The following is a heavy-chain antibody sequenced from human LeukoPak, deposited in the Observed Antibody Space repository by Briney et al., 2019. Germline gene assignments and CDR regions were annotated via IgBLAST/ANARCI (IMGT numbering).Heavy chain of an antibody. CDR3: ARSAAQRGGYYYYMDV. Sequence: PSETLSLTCAVYGGSFSGYYWSWIRHPPGKGLEWIGEINHSGSTNYNPSLKSRVTISVDTSKNQFSLKLSSVTAADTAVYYCARSAAQRGGYYYYMDVWGKGTTVTVSS. J-gene: IGHJ6*03. CDR1: GGSFSGYY. D-gene: IGHD6-13*01. V-gene: IGHV4-34*01. CDR2: INHSGST.